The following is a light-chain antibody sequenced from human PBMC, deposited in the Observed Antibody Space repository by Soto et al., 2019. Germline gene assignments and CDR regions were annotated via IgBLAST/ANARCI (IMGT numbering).Light chain of an antibody. CDR2: GAS. Sequence: EIVLTQSPGTLSLSPGERATLSCRASQSVSSTYLAWYQQQPGQAPRLLIYGASNRATGIPDRFSGSGSGTDFTLIISRLEPEDFAVYYCQQYGSSSWTFGQGTKVEIK. J-gene: IGKJ1*01. V-gene: IGKV3-20*01. CDR3: QQYGSSSWT. CDR1: QSVSSTY.